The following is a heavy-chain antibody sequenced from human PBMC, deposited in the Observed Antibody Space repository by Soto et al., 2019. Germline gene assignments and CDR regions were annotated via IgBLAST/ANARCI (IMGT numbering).Heavy chain of an antibody. CDR2: ISHGGST. D-gene: IGHD2-15*01. Sequence: WTWIRQHPGKGLEWIGYISHGGSTYYTPSLKSRVTISRDTSKNQFSLKVNSVTAADTAVYYCARAVESRYFDYWGQGTLVTVSS. J-gene: IGHJ4*02. CDR3: ARAVESRYFDY. V-gene: IGHV4-31*02.